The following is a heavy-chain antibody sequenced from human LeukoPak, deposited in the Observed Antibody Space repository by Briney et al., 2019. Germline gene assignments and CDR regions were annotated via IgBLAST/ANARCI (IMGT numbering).Heavy chain of an antibody. D-gene: IGHD3-10*01. CDR1: GFTFSSYA. Sequence: GGSLRLSCAASGFTFSSYAMSWVRQAPGKGLEWVSAISGIGGSTYYADSVKGRFTISRDNSKNTLYLQMNSLRAEDTAVYYCAKDRYYYGSGSYHSSNWFDPWGQGTLVTVSS. V-gene: IGHV3-23*01. CDR2: ISGIGGST. J-gene: IGHJ5*02. CDR3: AKDRYYYGSGSYHSSNWFDP.